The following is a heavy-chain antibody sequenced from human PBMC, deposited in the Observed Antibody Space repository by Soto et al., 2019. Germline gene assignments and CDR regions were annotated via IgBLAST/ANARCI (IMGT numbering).Heavy chain of an antibody. CDR3: ARDAPPEDY. V-gene: IGHV1-18*01. CDR2: ISAYNGNT. J-gene: IGHJ4*02. Sequence: QVQLVQSGPEVKKPGASVRAPSRALGYTFTTYVFTGVRQPPGQGLEWMGWISAYNGNTNYAQKLQGRVTMTTDTSTSTAYMELRSLRSDDTAVYYCARDAPPEDYWGQGTLVTVSS. CDR1: GYTFTTYV.